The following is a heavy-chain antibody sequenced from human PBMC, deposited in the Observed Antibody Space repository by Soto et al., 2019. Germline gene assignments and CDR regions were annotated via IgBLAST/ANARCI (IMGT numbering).Heavy chain of an antibody. D-gene: IGHD6-19*01. CDR1: GGSISSSNW. J-gene: IGHJ4*02. CDR2: IYHSGST. V-gene: IGHV4-4*02. Sequence: QVQLQESGPGLVKPSGTLSLTCAVSGGSISSSNWWSWVRQPPGKGLEWIGEIYHSGSTNYNPSRTSRVTMSVDKSQNPFSLRLSSVTAADTAVYYCARLMHSSGADYWGQGTLVTVSS. CDR3: ARLMHSSGADY.